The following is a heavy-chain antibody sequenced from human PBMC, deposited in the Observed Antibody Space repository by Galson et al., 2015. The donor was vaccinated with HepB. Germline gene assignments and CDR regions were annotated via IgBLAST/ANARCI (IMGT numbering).Heavy chain of an antibody. Sequence: SETLSLTCTVSGGSISSYYWSWIRQPPGKGLEWIGYIYYSGSTNYDPSLKSRVTISVDTSKSQFSLKLSSVTAADTAVYYCARRTWELPDYWGQGTLVTVSS. CDR2: IYYSGST. V-gene: IGHV4-59*08. D-gene: IGHD1-26*01. J-gene: IGHJ4*02. CDR1: GGSISSYY. CDR3: ARRTWELPDY.